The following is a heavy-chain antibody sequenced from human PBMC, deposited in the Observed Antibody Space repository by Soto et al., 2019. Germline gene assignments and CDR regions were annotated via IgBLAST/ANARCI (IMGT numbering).Heavy chain of an antibody. CDR3: ARGLSHYQNDY. CDR1: GFTFSSYS. Sequence: PGGSLRLSCAASGFTFSSYSMNWVRQAPGKGLEWVSSISSSSSYIYYAESVKGRFTISRDNAKNSLYLQMNSLRAEDTAVYYCARGLSHYQNDYWAQGT. J-gene: IGHJ4*02. CDR2: ISSSSSYI. D-gene: IGHD2-2*01. V-gene: IGHV3-21*01.